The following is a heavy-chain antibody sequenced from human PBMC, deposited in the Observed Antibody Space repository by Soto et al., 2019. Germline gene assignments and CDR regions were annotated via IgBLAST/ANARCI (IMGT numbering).Heavy chain of an antibody. CDR3: AREGGRGSPDWYFDL. CDR1: GASISNYY. V-gene: IGHV4-59*12. CDR2: IYYSGST. Sequence: SETLSLTCTVSGASISNYYWNWIRQPPGKGLEWIGYIYYSGSTNYNPSLKSRITISVDTSKNQFSLNLTSVTAADTAVYFCAREGGRGSPDWYFDLWGRGTLVTVSS. J-gene: IGHJ2*01. D-gene: IGHD1-26*01.